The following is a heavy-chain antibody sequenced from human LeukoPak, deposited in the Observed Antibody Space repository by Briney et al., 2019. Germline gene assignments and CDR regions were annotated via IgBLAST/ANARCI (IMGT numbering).Heavy chain of an antibody. Sequence: SETLSLTCTVSGASFSSGSYYGSWIRQPPGKGLEWIGYIYNSGSTNYNPSLKSRVTISVDTSKNQFSLKLSSVTAADTAVYYCARVRGGVVVPAAMHYYYGMDVWGKGTTVTVSS. V-gene: IGHV4-61*01. CDR1: GASFSSGSYY. J-gene: IGHJ6*04. CDR3: ARVRGGVVVPAAMHYYYGMDV. D-gene: IGHD2-2*01. CDR2: IYNSGST.